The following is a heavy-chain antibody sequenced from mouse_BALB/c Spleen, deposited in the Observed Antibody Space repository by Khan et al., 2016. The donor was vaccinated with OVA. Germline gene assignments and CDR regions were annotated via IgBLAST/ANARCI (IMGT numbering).Heavy chain of an antibody. Sequence: EVELVESGPGLVKPSQSLSLTCTVTGYSITSGYACNWIRQFPGNKLEWMGYISYSGGTRYNPSLNSRISITRDTAKNQFFLQLNSVTTEDTATYYCARGDYYGYYFDYWGQGTPLTVSS. CDR2: ISYSGGT. V-gene: IGHV3-2*02. CDR1: GYSITSGYA. J-gene: IGHJ2*01. D-gene: IGHD1-1*01. CDR3: ARGDYYGYYFDY.